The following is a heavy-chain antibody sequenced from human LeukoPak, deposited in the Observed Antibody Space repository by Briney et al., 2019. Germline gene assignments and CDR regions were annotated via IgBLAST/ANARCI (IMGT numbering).Heavy chain of an antibody. V-gene: IGHV4-31*03. Sequence: SETLSLTCTVSGGSISSGGYYWSWIRQHPGKGLEWIGYIYYSGSTYYNPSLKSRVTISVDTSKNQFSLKLSSVTAADTAVYYCATLPDSYHLDAFDIWGQGTMVTVSS. CDR2: IYYSGST. D-gene: IGHD5-18*01. CDR1: GGSISSGGYY. J-gene: IGHJ3*02. CDR3: ATLPDSYHLDAFDI.